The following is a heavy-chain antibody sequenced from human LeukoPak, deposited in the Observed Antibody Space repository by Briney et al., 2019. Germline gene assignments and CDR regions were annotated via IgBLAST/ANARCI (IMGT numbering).Heavy chain of an antibody. D-gene: IGHD3-9*01. CDR1: GDSISSGGYS. V-gene: IGHV4-30-4*07. Sequence: SETLSLTCVVSGDSISSGGYSWSWIRQTPGKGLEWIAYIHDSGSTYNNPSLKSRLSISIDTSKNQFSLKLNSVTAADTAVYYCARDRPLDWLFVFDYWGQGTLVTVSS. CDR2: IHDSGST. CDR3: ARDRPLDWLFVFDY. J-gene: IGHJ4*02.